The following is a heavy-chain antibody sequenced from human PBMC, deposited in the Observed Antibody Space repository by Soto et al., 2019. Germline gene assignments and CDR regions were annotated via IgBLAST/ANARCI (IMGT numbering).Heavy chain of an antibody. CDR3: ARDYSHTSDIVVVPAAIDY. CDR1: GYTFTSYG. D-gene: IGHD2-2*01. Sequence: QVQLVQSGAEVKKPGASVKVSCKASGYTFTSYGISWVRQAPGQGLEWMGWISAYNGNTNYAQKLQGRVTMTTDTSTSTAYMELMSLRSDDTAVYYCARDYSHTSDIVVVPAAIDYWGQGTLVTVSS. CDR2: ISAYNGNT. V-gene: IGHV1-18*01. J-gene: IGHJ4*02.